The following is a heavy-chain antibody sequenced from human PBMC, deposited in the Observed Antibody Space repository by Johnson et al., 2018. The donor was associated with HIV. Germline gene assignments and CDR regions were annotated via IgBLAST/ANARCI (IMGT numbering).Heavy chain of an antibody. D-gene: IGHD6-19*01. J-gene: IGHJ3*02. CDR2: ITWDGGST. V-gene: IGHV3-43D*03. CDR3: ARDRRNRQWQRLDAFDI. Sequence: VQLVESGGVVVQPGGSLRLSCAASGFTFDDYAMHWVRQAPGKGLEWVSLITWDGGSTFYADSVKGRFTISRDKSKDSLYLQMNSLRAEDTALYFCARDRRNRQWQRLDAFDIWGQGTMVIVSS. CDR1: GFTFDDYA.